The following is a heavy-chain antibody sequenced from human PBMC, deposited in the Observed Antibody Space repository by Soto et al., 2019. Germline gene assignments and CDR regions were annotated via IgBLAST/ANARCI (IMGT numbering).Heavy chain of an antibody. V-gene: IGHV4-39*01. J-gene: IGHJ4*02. CDR1: GGSISSSSSY. CDR2: IYYLGNT. CDR3: EGLCKYVSSGYHLNY. D-gene: IGHD3-22*01. Sequence: SETLSLTCTVSGGSISSSSSYWGWIRQPPGKGLEWVGSIYYLGNTYYNPSLGGRVSISVDKSKNQFSLKLNSVTAADTAVFYCEGLCKYVSSGYHLNYLCQGTLVTVSS.